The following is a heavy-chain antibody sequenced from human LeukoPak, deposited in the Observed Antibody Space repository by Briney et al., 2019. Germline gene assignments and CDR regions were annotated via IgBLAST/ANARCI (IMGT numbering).Heavy chain of an antibody. D-gene: IGHD1-1*01. Sequence: SETLSLTCTVSGGSISSSSYYWGWIRQPPGKGLEWIGSIYYSGSTYYNPSLKSRVAISVDTSKNQFSLKLSSVTAADTAVYYRARHLLSLDPGWFDPWGQGTLVTVSS. V-gene: IGHV4-39*01. CDR3: ARHLLSLDPGWFDP. CDR1: GGSISSSSYY. J-gene: IGHJ5*02. CDR2: IYYSGST.